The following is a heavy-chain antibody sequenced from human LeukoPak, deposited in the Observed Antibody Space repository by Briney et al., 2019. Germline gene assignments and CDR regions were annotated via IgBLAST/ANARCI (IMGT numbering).Heavy chain of an antibody. CDR1: GGTFSSYT. V-gene: IGHV1-69*02. CDR3: ARRYGRGPVDY. D-gene: IGHD5-24*01. J-gene: IGHJ4*02. Sequence: SVKVSCKASGGTFSSYTISWVRQAPGQGLEWMGRIIPILGIANYAQKFQGRVTITADKSTSTAYMELSSLRSEDTAVYYCARRYGRGPVDYWGQGTLVTVSS. CDR2: IIPILGIA.